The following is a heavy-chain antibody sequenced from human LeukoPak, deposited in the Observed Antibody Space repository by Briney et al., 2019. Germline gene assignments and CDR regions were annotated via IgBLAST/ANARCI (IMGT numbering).Heavy chain of an antibody. J-gene: IGHJ4*02. CDR2: ISKDGGST. D-gene: IGHD1-14*01. CDR1: GLTFSEYW. CDR3: TSGIGTYDY. Sequence: PGGSLRLSCAVSGLTFSEYWMHWVRQDAGKGLVWVAGISKDGGSTEYADFVKGRYTISRDNAKNTLYLQMNSLTVDDTAVYYCTSGIGTYDYWGLGAQVTVSS. V-gene: IGHV3-74*03.